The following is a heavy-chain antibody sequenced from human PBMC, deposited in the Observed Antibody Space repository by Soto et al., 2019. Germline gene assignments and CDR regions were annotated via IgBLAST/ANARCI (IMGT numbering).Heavy chain of an antibody. Sequence: QVQLVQSGAEVKKPGASVKVSCKASGYTFTTYYIHWVRQAPGQGLEWIGVINPSGGSATYTQNFQDRVTMTRDTSTSTVTMELGSLTTDDTALYYCARSPLLGWTQSWHFDYWSQGALVTVSS. CDR1: GYTFTTYY. CDR3: ARSPLLGWTQSWHFDY. CDR2: INPSGGSA. V-gene: IGHV1-46*01. J-gene: IGHJ4*02. D-gene: IGHD1-26*01.